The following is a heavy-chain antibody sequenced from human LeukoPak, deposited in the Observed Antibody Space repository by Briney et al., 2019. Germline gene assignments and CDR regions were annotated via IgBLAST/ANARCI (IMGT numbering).Heavy chain of an antibody. V-gene: IGHV4-4*07. CDR2: IYSSGGT. CDR3: ARDNIPAHINDAFDI. Sequence: SVTLSLTCTVSGGSISPGYYWSWVRQPAGKELQWIGRIYSSGGTHYNPSFQSRVTMSVDTSKNQFSLNLSSVTAADTAVYYCARDNIPAHINDAFDIWGQGRMVTVSA. D-gene: IGHD6-13*01. J-gene: IGHJ3*02. CDR1: GGSISPGYY.